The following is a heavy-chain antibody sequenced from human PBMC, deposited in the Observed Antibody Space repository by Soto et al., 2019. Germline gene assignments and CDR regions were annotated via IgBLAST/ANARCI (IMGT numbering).Heavy chain of an antibody. J-gene: IGHJ4*02. Sequence: QLQLQESGPGLVKPSETLSLTCTVAGGSISSSSYYWGWIRQPPGKGLEWIGSIYYSGSTYYNPSLKSRVTISVDTSKNQFSLKLSSVTAADTAVYYCVKLVREMATINLDYWGQGTLVTVSS. CDR1: GGSISSSSYY. D-gene: IGHD5-12*01. V-gene: IGHV4-39*01. CDR2: IYYSGST. CDR3: VKLVREMATINLDY.